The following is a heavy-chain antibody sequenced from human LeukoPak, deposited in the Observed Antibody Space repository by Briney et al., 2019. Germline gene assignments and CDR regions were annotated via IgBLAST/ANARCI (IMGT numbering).Heavy chain of an antibody. D-gene: IGHD6-19*01. CDR2: IIPIFGTA. Sequence: GASVKVSCKASGGTFSSYAISWVRQAPGQGLEWMGGIIPIFGTANYAQKFQGRVTITADESTSTAYMELSSLRSEDTAVYYCARDMAYSSGFRFAFDIWGQGTMVTVSS. CDR1: GGTFSSYA. V-gene: IGHV1-69*13. J-gene: IGHJ3*02. CDR3: ARDMAYSSGFRFAFDI.